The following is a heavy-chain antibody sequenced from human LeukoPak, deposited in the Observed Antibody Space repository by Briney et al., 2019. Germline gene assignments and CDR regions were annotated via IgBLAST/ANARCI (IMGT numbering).Heavy chain of an antibody. V-gene: IGHV3-21*01. J-gene: IGHJ4*02. Sequence: GGSLTLSYAASGFTFSSYSMNWVRQAPAKGLEGVSSISSSSSYIYYPDSVKGRFTISRDNAENSLYLQMDSLRAEDTAVYYCAREGVAGSGDYWGQGTLVTVSS. D-gene: IGHD6-19*01. CDR2: ISSSSSYI. CDR1: GFTFSSYS. CDR3: AREGVAGSGDY.